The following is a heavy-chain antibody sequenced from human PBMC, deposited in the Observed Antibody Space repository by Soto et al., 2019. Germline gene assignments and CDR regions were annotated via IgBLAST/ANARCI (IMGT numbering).Heavy chain of an antibody. D-gene: IGHD2-21*02. CDR1: GYTLKTYY. CDR2: IHPSGGGS. V-gene: IGHV1-46*02. J-gene: IGHJ4*02. CDR3: ARGGHIAGVPDSFDY. Sequence: QVQLVQSGAEVKKPGASVKVSCKPSGYTLKTYYLHWVRQAPGQGLEWMGIIHPSGGGSTYAQKFLGRVTMTMDTSTGTVFKELSRLRSADTAVYYCARGGHIAGVPDSFDYWGQGNLVNVSS.